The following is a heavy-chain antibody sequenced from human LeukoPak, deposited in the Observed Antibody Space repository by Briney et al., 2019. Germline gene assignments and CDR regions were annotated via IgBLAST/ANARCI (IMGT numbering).Heavy chain of an antibody. CDR2: LYYSGST. Sequence: KSSETLSLTCTVSGGSISSNSYYWGWIRQPPGKGLEWIGSLYYSGSTYYNPSLKSRITMSVDTSKNLFSLKLSSVTAADTAVYYCARHAYYDILTGVFYYYYGLDVWGQGTTVTVSS. J-gene: IGHJ6*02. CDR1: GGSISSNSYY. V-gene: IGHV4-39*01. D-gene: IGHD3-9*01. CDR3: ARHAYYDILTGVFYYYYGLDV.